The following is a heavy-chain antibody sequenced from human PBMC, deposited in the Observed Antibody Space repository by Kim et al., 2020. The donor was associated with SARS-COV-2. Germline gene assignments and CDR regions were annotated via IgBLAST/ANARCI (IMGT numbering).Heavy chain of an antibody. J-gene: IGHJ4*02. V-gene: IGHV3-53*01. Sequence: ADSVKGRFTISRDNSKNTLYLQMNSLRAEDTAVYYCASGPLGSSSSHADYWGQGTLVTVSS. CDR3: ASGPLGSSSSHADY. D-gene: IGHD6-6*01.